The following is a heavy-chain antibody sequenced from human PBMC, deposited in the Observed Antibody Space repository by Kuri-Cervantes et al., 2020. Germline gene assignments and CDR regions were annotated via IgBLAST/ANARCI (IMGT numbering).Heavy chain of an antibody. Sequence: SETLSLTCTVSGGSISSGGYYWSWIRQHPGKGLEWIGHIYYSGSTYYNPYLKSRVTISVATSKNQFSLKLSSVTAADTAVYYCERDLRGRSWYSYYYGMDVWGQGTTVTVSS. D-gene: IGHD6-13*01. V-gene: IGHV4-31*03. CDR2: IYYSGST. CDR3: ERDLRGRSWYSYYYGMDV. J-gene: IGHJ6*02. CDR1: GGSISSGGYY.